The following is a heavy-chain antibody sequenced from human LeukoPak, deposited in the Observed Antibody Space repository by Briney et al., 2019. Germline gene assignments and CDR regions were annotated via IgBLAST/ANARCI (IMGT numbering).Heavy chain of an antibody. V-gene: IGHV3-48*01. Sequence: HTGGSLRLSCAASGFTFSSYVMHWVRQAPGKGLEWVPYISSSGSTIYYADSVKGRFTISRDNSKNTLFLQMNSLRAEDTAVYYCARASYPSTRPYWGQGTLVTVSS. CDR1: GFTFSSYV. J-gene: IGHJ4*02. CDR2: ISSSGSTI. CDR3: ARASYPSTRPY. D-gene: IGHD1-1*01.